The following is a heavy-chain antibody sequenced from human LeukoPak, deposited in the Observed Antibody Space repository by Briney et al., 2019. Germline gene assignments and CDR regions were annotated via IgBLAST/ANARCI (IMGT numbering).Heavy chain of an antibody. Sequence: GGSLRLSCAASGFTFSSNAIHWVRQAPGKGLEWVAEISYDGDNTYYADSVKGRFTISRDNSKNTLYLQMNSLRAEDTAVYYCAKEGTGIHFDYWGQGTLVTVSS. J-gene: IGHJ4*02. D-gene: IGHD1-1*01. V-gene: IGHV3-30-3*01. CDR3: AKEGTGIHFDY. CDR2: ISYDGDNT. CDR1: GFTFSSNA.